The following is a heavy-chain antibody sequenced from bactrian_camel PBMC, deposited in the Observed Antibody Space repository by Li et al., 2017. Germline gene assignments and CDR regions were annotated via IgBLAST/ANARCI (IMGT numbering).Heavy chain of an antibody. CDR3: AAGWQVDCDSGALRPASRTF. D-gene: IGHD3*01. CDR1: GYTYSSYC. V-gene: IGHV3-3*01. Sequence: HVQLVESGGGSVQAGGSLRLSCAASGYTYSSYCMGWFRMVPGKEREVVACIGESVSYADSVKGRFAISRDEGDGKIPYLQMDNLLPDDSARYYCAAGWQVDCDSGALRPASRTFWGQGTQVTVS. CDR2: IGESV. J-gene: IGHJ4*01.